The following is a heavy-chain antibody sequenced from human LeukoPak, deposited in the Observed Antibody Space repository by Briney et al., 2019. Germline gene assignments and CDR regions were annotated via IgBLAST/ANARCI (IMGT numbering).Heavy chain of an antibody. V-gene: IGHV5-51*01. CDR2: ISPDDSDT. CDR1: GYRFTSYW. J-gene: IGHJ4*02. D-gene: IGHD3-10*01. CDR3: ARRVGRIGDYFDY. Sequence: GESLKISCKGSGYRFTSYWIGWVRQMPGKDLEWMGIISPDDSDTRYSPSFQGQVTISADKSISTAYLQWSSLKASDTAMYYCARRVGRIGDYFDYWGQGTLVTVSS.